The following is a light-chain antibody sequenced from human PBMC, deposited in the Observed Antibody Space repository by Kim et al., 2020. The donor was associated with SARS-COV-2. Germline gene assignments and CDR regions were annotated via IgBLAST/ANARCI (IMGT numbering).Light chain of an antibody. CDR3: QQYGSSYT. J-gene: IGKJ2*01. Sequence: EIVLTQSPGTLSLSPGERATLSCRASQSVSSNYLAWYQQKPGQAPRLLIFGASSRATGIPDRFSGSGSGTDFTLTISRLEPEDFAVYYCQQYGSSYTFGQGTKLEI. CDR1: QSVSSNY. CDR2: GAS. V-gene: IGKV3-20*01.